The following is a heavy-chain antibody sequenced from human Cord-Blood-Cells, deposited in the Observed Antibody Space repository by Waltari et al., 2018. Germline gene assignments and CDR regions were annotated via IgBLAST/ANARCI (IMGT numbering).Heavy chain of an antibody. J-gene: IGHJ4*02. CDR2: IKQDGSEK. D-gene: IGHD3-22*01. V-gene: IGHV3-7*01. CDR3: ARDQRVVITKYYFDY. Sequence: EVQLVESGGGLVQPGGSLRLSCAASGFTFSSYWMSWVRQAPGKGLEWVANIKQDGSEKYDVDSVKGRFTMSRDNAKNSLYLQMNSLRAEDTAVYYCARDQRVVITKYYFDYWGQGTLVTVSS. CDR1: GFTFSSYW.